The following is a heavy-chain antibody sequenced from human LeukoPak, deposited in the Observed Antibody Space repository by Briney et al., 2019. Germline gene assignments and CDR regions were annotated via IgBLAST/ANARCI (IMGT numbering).Heavy chain of an antibody. J-gene: IGHJ1*01. CDR1: GFSFSSYW. Sequence: GGSLRLSCAASGFSFSSYWMHWVRQAPGKGLVWVSRIKSDGKTNYADSVKGRFTISRDNAKNTVSLQMNSLRAEDTGVYYCARAPSEIGGYYPEYFRHWGQGTLVIVSS. CDR3: ARAPSEIGGYYPEYFRH. CDR2: IKSDGKT. D-gene: IGHD3-22*01. V-gene: IGHV3-74*01.